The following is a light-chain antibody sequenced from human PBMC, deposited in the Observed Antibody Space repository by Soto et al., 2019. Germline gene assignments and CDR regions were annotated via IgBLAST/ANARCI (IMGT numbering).Light chain of an antibody. J-gene: IGKJ1*01. CDR2: GVS. CDR3: LHYGTSSWT. V-gene: IGKV3-20*01. CDR1: QSVSSNY. Sequence: IVLTQSPGTLSLSPGERATLSCRASQSVSSNYLAWYQQKSGQAPRLLIYGVSSSATGIPDRFSGSGSGTDFTLTISRLEPEDFAVFYCLHYGTSSWTFGQGTKVEIK.